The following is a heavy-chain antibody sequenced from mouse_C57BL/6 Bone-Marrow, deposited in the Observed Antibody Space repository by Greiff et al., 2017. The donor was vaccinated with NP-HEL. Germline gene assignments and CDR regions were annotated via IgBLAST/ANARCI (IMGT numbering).Heavy chain of an antibody. V-gene: IGHV5-16*01. D-gene: IGHD1-1*01. Sequence: EVHLVESEGGLVQPGSSMKLSCTASGFTFSDYYMAWVRQVPEKGLEWVANINYDGSSTYYLDSLTSRFIISRDNANNILSLQMSSLKSEDTATYYCAIEGYYGSSYYAMDYWGQGASVTVSS. CDR3: AIEGYYGSSYYAMDY. CDR1: GFTFSDYY. CDR2: INYDGSST. J-gene: IGHJ4*01.